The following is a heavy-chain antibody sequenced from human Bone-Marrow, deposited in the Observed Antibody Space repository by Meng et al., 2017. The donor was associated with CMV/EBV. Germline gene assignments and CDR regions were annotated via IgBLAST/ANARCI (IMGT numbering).Heavy chain of an antibody. CDR3: ARHGGYSYGYGIDCDY. CDR1: GGSISSSSYY. Sequence: GSLRLSCTVSGGSISSSSYYWGWIRQPPGKGLEWIGSIYYSGSTYYNPSLKSRVTISVDTSKNQFSLKLSSVTAADTAVYYCARHGGYSYGYGIDCDYWGQGNLVNVDS. CDR2: IYYSGST. J-gene: IGHJ4*02. V-gene: IGHV4-39*01. D-gene: IGHD5-18*01.